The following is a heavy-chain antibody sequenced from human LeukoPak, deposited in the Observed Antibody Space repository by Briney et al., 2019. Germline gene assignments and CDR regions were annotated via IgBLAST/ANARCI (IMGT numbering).Heavy chain of an antibody. CDR1: GFTFSDYW. Sequence: GGSLRLSCAASGFTFSDYWMTWVRQAPGKGLEWVANIKHDGSEKHYVDSVKGRFTISRDNAKKSLCLQMNSLRAEDTAVYYCARGYYGSGSYRGGYFDFWGQGTLVTVSP. D-gene: IGHD3-10*01. V-gene: IGHV3-7*01. J-gene: IGHJ4*02. CDR2: IKHDGSEK. CDR3: ARGYYGSGSYRGGYFDF.